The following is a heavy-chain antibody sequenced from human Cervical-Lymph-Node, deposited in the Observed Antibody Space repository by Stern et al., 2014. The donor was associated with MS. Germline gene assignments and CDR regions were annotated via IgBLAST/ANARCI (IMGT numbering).Heavy chain of an antibody. J-gene: IGHJ4*02. V-gene: IGHV4-59*03. CDR1: GGSTSSFY. CDR2: TYYRGNS. Sequence: QVQLQESGPGLVRPSETLSLTCTVSGGSTSSFYWSWIRQAPGKGLEWIGYTYYRGNSNYSPSLMGRVTISADTSKSQFSLKLHSVTAADTAVYYCSSSGYNGVDDYFDYWGQGTLVTVSS. D-gene: IGHD3-22*01. CDR3: SSSGYNGVDDYFDY.